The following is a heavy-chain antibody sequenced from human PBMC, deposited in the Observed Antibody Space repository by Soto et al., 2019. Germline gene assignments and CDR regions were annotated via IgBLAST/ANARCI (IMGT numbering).Heavy chain of an antibody. CDR1: GFTFSDTW. V-gene: IGHV3-15*07. J-gene: IGHJ4*02. D-gene: IGHD1-26*01. CDR3: SSAGGTYSSRFDF. Sequence: GGSLRLSCAASGFTFSDTWMSWVRQAPGKGLEWVGRIKNRPYGGTADYAAPVKGRFTISRDDSKTTVFLQMDSLKTEDTAVYYCSSAGGTYSSRFDFWGQGTPVTVSS. CDR2: IKNRPYGGTA.